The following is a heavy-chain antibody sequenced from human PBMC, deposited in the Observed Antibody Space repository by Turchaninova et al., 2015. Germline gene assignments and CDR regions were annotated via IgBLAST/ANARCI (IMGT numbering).Heavy chain of an antibody. D-gene: IGHD6-6*01. CDR2: IYHSGAT. V-gene: IGHV4-38-2*01. J-gene: IGHJ6*03. Sequence: QVQLQESGPGLVKPAETLSLTCAVSGYSISTAYYWGWIRQPPGKGLEWIGSIYHSGATYYNMSLESRVTISVDTSKNQISLKLSSVTAADTAVYYCARHGSGSSSGYYYHMDVWGKGTTVTVSS. CDR3: ARHGSGSSSGYYYHMDV. CDR1: GYSISTAYY.